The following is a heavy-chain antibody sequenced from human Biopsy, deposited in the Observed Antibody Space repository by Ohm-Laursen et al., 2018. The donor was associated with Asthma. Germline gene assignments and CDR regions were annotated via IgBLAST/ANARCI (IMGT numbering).Heavy chain of an antibody. V-gene: IGHV4-61*01. J-gene: IGHJ5*02. CDR1: SGSGGYMRSGNYY. CDR3: ARATSTWSQSGPHFFDH. Sequence: SDTLSLTCSLSSGSGGYMRSGNYYWGWIRQPPGKGLEWIGYVNSSGSTRFNPSLKSRVTVSVDTSVDQVSLKLSSVSAADTAIYYCARATSTWSQSGPHFFDHWGPGTLVTVSS. CDR2: VNSSGST. D-gene: IGHD6-13*01.